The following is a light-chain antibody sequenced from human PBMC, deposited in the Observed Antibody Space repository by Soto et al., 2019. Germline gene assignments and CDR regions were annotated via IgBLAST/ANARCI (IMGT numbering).Light chain of an antibody. CDR2: AAS. CDR1: QDISSH. V-gene: IGKV1-9*01. J-gene: IGKJ5*01. CDR3: QQFNSYPIT. Sequence: EIQLTQSSSFVSASVGDRVTITCWASQDISSHLAWYQQKPGKVPRLLISAASTLQSGVPSRFSGSGAGTEFSLTSSGLQPEDFATYYCQQFNSYPITFGQGTRLEIK.